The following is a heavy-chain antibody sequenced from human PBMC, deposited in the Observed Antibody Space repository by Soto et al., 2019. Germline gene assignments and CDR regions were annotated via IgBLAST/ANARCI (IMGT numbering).Heavy chain of an antibody. D-gene: IGHD2-2*01. CDR3: ATALSSTSYVYFDY. CDR1: GYTLTELS. J-gene: IGHJ4*02. CDR2: FDPEDGET. Sequence: GASVKVSCTVSGYTLTELSMHWVRQAPGKGLEWMGGFDPEDGETIYAQKFQGRVTMTEDTSTDTAYMELSSLRSEDTAVYYCATALSSTSYVYFDYWGQGTLVTVSS. V-gene: IGHV1-24*01.